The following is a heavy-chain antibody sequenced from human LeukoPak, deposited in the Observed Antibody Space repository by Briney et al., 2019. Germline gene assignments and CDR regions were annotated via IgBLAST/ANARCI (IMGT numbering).Heavy chain of an antibody. V-gene: IGHV4-59*01. CDR3: VRHDNGYFHH. CDR1: GGSISSYY. CDR2: IYYSGST. J-gene: IGHJ1*01. Sequence: SETLSLTCTVSGGSISSYYWSWIRQPPGKGLEWIGYIYYSGSTNYNPSLESRVTISVDTSKNQFSLKLSSVTAADTAVYYCVRHDNGYFHHWGQGTLVTVSS. D-gene: IGHD2-8*01.